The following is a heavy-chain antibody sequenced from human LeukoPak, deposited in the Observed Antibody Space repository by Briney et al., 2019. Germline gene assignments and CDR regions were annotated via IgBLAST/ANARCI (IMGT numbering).Heavy chain of an antibody. CDR1: GFSLSTSGVG. V-gene: IGHV2-5*01. J-gene: IGHJ5*02. CDR2: IYWNDDK. D-gene: IGHD5-18*01. Sequence: ESGPTLVNPTQTLTLTCTFSGFSLSTSGVGVGWIRQPPGKALEWLALIYWNDDKRYSPSLKSRLTITKDTSKNQVVLTMTNMDPWDTPTNSVPHILKPAMVPYNGSDPWGKETLVTVSS. CDR3: PHILKPAMVPYNGSDP.